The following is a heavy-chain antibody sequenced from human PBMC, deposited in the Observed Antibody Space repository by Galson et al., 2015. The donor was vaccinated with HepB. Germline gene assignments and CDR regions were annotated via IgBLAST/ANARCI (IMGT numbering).Heavy chain of an antibody. CDR1: GGSFSGYY. Sequence: SETLSLTCAVYGGSFSGYYWSWIRQPPGKGLEWIGEINHSGSTNYNPSLKSRVTISVDTSKNQFSLKLSSVTAADTAVYYCARASYCSSTSCQPRYYYYMDVWGKGTTVTVSS. J-gene: IGHJ6*03. CDR3: ARASYCSSTSCQPRYYYYMDV. CDR2: INHSGST. D-gene: IGHD2-2*01. V-gene: IGHV4-34*01.